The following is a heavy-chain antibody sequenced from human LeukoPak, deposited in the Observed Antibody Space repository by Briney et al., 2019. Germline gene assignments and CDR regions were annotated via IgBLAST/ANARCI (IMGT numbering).Heavy chain of an antibody. CDR2: IDHSGST. V-gene: IGHV4-38-2*02. Sequence: SETLILTCTASGGFISSYYWSWIRQPPGKGLEWIGSIDHSGSTYYNPSLKTRVTISVDTSNNQFSLKLSSVTAADTAVYFCARDVQYYYDGNNWFDPWGQGTLVTVSS. CDR3: ARDVQYYYDGNNWFDP. J-gene: IGHJ5*02. CDR1: GGFISSYY. D-gene: IGHD3-10*01.